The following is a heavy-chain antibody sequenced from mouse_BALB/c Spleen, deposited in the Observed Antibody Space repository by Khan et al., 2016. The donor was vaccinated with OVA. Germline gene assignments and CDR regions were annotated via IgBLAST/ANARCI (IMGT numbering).Heavy chain of an antibody. CDR2: IWSDGST. V-gene: IGHV2-6-1*01. D-gene: IGHD2-10*01. CDR1: GFSLTNYG. CDR3: ARQPYYHYNIMDY. Sequence: QVQLKQSGPGLVAPSQSLSITCTISGFSLTNYGVHWVRQPPGKGLEWLVVIWSDGSTTYTSALKSRLTISKDNSKSPVFLKMNSLQTDDTAMYFCARQPYYHYNIMDYWGQGTSVTVSS. J-gene: IGHJ4*01.